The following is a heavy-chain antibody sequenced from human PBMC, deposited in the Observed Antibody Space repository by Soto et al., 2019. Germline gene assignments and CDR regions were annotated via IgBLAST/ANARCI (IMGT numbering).Heavy chain of an antibody. D-gene: IGHD3-16*01. CDR1: GGTFSSYA. V-gene: IGHV1-69*13. Sequence: SVKVSCKASGGTFSSYAISWVRQAPGQGLEWMGGIIPIFGTANYAQKFQGGVTITADESTSTAYMELSSLRSEDTAVYYCARDQGIRTFSLFDYWGQGTLVTVSS. CDR2: IIPIFGTA. J-gene: IGHJ4*02. CDR3: ARDQGIRTFSLFDY.